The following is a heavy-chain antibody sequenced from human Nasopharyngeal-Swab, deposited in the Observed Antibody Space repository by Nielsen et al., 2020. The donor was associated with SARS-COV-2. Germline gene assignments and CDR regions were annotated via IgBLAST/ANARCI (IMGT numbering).Heavy chain of an antibody. Sequence: GESLKISCAAPGFSITAYGMTWVRQAPGKGLEWVSGISELGSGIYYADSVRGRFSISRDTSKNTVYLQMNTVRAEDTGLYYCARGLTGHIVQWIPSPYWGQGTLVTVSS. CDR3: ARGLTGHIVQWIPSPY. CDR1: GFSITAYG. V-gene: IGHV3-23*01. CDR2: ISELGSGI. J-gene: IGHJ4*02. D-gene: IGHD1-14*01.